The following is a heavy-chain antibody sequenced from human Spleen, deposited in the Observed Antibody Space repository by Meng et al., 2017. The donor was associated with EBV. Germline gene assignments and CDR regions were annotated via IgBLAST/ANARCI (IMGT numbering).Heavy chain of an antibody. CDR2: ISAYNGNT. D-gene: IGHD3-22*01. CDR3: ARVSDYDSSGLDY. Sequence: VRRVQFGPEVKKPGASVRVSCKASGYTFGAYYMHWVRQAPGQGLEWMGWISAYNGNTDYAQNLQGRVTMTKDTSTSTAYMDLRSLTSDDTAVYFCARVSDYDSSGLDYWGQGTLVTVSS. V-gene: IGHV1-18*04. J-gene: IGHJ4*02. CDR1: GYTFGAYY.